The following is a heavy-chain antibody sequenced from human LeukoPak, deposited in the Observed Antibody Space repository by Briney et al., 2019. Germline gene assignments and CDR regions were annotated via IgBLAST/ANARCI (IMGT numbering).Heavy chain of an antibody. CDR2: IHYTRST. CDR1: GDSISSSSYY. J-gene: IGHJ4*02. V-gene: IGHV4-39*01. D-gene: IGHD3-22*01. Sequence: PSETLTPTCTVSGDSISSSSYYWVWLRQPPGKGLEWIATIHYTRSTYYHPSLKSRVTISVDTSKNEFPLKLSSVTAADTAMYYCARYWGPYHNSGAYFDYWGQGTLVTVFS. CDR3: ARYWGPYHNSGAYFDY.